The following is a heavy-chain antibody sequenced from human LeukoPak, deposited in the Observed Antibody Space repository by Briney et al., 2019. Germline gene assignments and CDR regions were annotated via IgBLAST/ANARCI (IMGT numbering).Heavy chain of an antibody. CDR1: GGSISSYY. J-gene: IGHJ4*02. Sequence: SETLSLTCTVSGGSISSYYWSWVRQPAGKGLEWIGEIYHSGSTNYNPSLKSRVTISVDKSKNQFSLKLSSVTAADTAVYYCARVEMATIFRWGQGTLVTVSS. CDR2: IYHSGST. CDR3: ARVEMATIFR. D-gene: IGHD5-24*01. V-gene: IGHV4-59*12.